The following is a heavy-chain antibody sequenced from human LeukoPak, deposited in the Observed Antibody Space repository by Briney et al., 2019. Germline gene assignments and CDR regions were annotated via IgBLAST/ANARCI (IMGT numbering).Heavy chain of an antibody. CDR1: EFTFSSYW. CDR2: INSDGSST. J-gene: IGHJ6*02. CDR3: ARDYYYYGMDV. Sequence: GGSLRLSCAASEFTFSSYWMHWVRQAPGKGLVWVSRINSDGSSTSYADSVKGRFTISRDNAKNTLYLQMNSLRAEDTAVYYCARDYYYYGMDVWGQGTTVTVSS. V-gene: IGHV3-74*01.